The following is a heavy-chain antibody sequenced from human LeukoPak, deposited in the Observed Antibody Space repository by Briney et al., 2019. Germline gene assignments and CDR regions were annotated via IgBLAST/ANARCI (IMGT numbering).Heavy chain of an antibody. CDR2: ITNSGENT. Sequence: GGSLRLSCEASGFSFPYGMSWVRQAPGKGLEWVSGITNSGENTYYADSVKGRFTISRDNSKNTLFLEMNSLRVEDTAVYYCAKDMGIAVAGTGLCFDYWGQGTLVTVSS. D-gene: IGHD6-19*01. J-gene: IGHJ4*02. CDR1: GFSFPYG. V-gene: IGHV3-23*01. CDR3: AKDMGIAVAGTGLCFDY.